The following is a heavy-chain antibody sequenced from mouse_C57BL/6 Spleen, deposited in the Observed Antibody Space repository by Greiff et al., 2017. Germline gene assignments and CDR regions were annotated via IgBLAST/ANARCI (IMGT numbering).Heavy chain of an antibody. CDR3: AKSLARTSYWYFDV. J-gene: IGHJ1*03. V-gene: IGHV1-9*01. Sequence: QVHVKQSGAELMKPGASVKLSCKATGYTFTGYWIEWVKQRPGHGLEWIGEILPGSGSTNYNKKFKGKATFTAETSSNTAYMQLSSLTTEDSAIYYCAKSLARTSYWYFDVWGTGTTVTVSS. CDR1: GYTFTGYW. D-gene: IGHD3-3*01. CDR2: ILPGSGST.